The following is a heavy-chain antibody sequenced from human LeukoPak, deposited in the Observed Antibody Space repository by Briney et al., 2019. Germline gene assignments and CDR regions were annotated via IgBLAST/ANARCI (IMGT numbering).Heavy chain of an antibody. Sequence: GESLKISCKGSGYSFTSYWISWVRQMPGKGLEWMGRIDTSDSYTNYRPSFHGNVTISADKSISTAYMQWSSLKASDTAMYYCARLGIFTEYNGFDPWGQGTLVTVSS. J-gene: IGHJ5*02. CDR3: ARLGIFTEYNGFDP. CDR2: IDTSDSYT. D-gene: IGHD1-14*01. V-gene: IGHV5-10-1*01. CDR1: GYSFTSYW.